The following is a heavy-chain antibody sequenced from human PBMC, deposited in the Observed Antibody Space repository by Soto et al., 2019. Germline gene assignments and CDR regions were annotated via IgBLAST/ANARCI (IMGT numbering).Heavy chain of an antibody. CDR2: ISGSGGST. D-gene: IGHD4-17*01. Sequence: GGSLRLSCAASGFTFSIYGMSWVRQAPGKGLEWVSGISGSGGSTYYADSMKGRFTISRDNPKNTLYLQMNSLRDEDTAVYFCAKGKDDYGDSDSRFDPWGQGTRVTVTS. J-gene: IGHJ5*02. CDR3: AKGKDDYGDSDSRFDP. CDR1: GFTFSIYG. V-gene: IGHV3-23*01.